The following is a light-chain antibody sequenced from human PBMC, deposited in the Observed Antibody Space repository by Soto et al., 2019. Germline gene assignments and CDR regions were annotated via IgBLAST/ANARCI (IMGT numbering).Light chain of an antibody. V-gene: IGKV3D-20*02. CDR2: GAS. J-gene: IGKJ5*01. Sequence: EMVLTQSTGALCLSPGERATLSCRASQSVNSNYLAWYQQKPXQAHRLXXYGASNTATGIPDRFSGSGSGTDFTLTISSLEPEDFAVYYCQQRSNWPTLTFGQGTRLEIK. CDR3: QQRSNWPTLT. CDR1: QSVNSNY.